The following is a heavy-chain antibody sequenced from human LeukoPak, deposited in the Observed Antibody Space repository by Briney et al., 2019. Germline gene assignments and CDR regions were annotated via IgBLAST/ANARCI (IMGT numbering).Heavy chain of an antibody. J-gene: IGHJ4*02. CDR2: ISSSGSTI. CDR3: ARYNYYDSSGYSVFDY. Sequence: GGSLRLSCAAFGFTFSDYYMSWIRQAPGKGLEWVSYISSSGSTIYYADSVKGRFTISRDNAKNSLYLQMNSLRAEDTAVYYCARYNYYDSSGYSVFDYWGQGTLVTVSS. V-gene: IGHV3-11*04. D-gene: IGHD3-22*01. CDR1: GFTFSDYY.